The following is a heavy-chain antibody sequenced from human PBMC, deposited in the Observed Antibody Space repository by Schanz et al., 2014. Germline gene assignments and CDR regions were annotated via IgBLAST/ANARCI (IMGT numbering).Heavy chain of an antibody. Sequence: EVHLVESGGGLVQPGGSLRLSCAASGITFSSHSFNWVRQAPGKGLEWISYITYNGGTIYYADSLKGRLTISRDDAKKSMYLQMNNLRAEDTAVYYCVRVSFADPRLYRGMDRDIDYWGQGTLVTVSS. CDR1: GITFSSHS. CDR3: VRVSFADPRLYRGMDRDIDY. V-gene: IGHV3-48*04. CDR2: ITYNGGTI. D-gene: IGHD5-18*01. J-gene: IGHJ4*02.